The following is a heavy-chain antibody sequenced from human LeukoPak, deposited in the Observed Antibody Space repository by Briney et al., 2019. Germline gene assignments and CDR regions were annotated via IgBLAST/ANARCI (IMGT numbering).Heavy chain of an antibody. D-gene: IGHD6-6*01. J-gene: IGHJ4*02. CDR2: ISGSGGST. CDR3: ARDNGAAPGNFDY. V-gene: IGHV3-23*01. Sequence: PGGSLRLSCAASGFTFSSYAMSWVRQAPGKGLEWVSAISGSGGSTYYADSVKGRFTISRDNSKNTLYLQMNSLRAEDTAVYYCARDNGAAPGNFDYWGQGTLVTVSS. CDR1: GFTFSSYA.